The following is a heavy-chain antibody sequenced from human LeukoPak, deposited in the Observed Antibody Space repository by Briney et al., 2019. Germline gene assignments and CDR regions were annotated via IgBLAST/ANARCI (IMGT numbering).Heavy chain of an antibody. V-gene: IGHV3-23*01. Sequence: GGSLRLSCEASGFTFSSYAMSWVRQAPGKGLEWVSAISGSGGTTYYAYSVKGRFTISRDNSKNTLYLQMSSLRAEDTAVYFCAKQAGGSGNYYYYWGQGTLVTVSS. J-gene: IGHJ4*02. D-gene: IGHD3-10*01. CDR3: AKQAGGSGNYYYY. CDR2: ISGSGGTT. CDR1: GFTFSSYA.